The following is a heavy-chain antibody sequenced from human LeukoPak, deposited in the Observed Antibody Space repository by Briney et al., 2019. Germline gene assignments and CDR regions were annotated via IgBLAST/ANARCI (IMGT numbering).Heavy chain of an antibody. CDR2: IKQDGSEK. J-gene: IGHJ3*02. Sequence: GGSLRLSCAASGFTFSNYWMSWVRQAPGKGLEWVANIKQDGSEKYYVDSVKGRFTISRDNAKNSLYLQMNSLRAEDTAVYYCARVGILRGDAFDIWGQGTMVTVSS. CDR1: GFTFSNYW. V-gene: IGHV3-7*01. CDR3: ARVGILRGDAFDI. D-gene: IGHD3-3*01.